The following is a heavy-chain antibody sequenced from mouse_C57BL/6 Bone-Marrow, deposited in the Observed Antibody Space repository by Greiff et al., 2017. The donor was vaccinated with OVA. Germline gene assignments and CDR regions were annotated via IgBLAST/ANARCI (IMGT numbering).Heavy chain of an antibody. CDR1: GYAFSSSW. CDR2: IYPGDGDT. CDR3: ARLGLGLDY. V-gene: IGHV1-82*01. D-gene: IGHD4-1*01. Sequence: QVQLQQSGPELVKPGASVKISCKASGYAFSSSWMNWVKQRPGKGLEWIGRIYPGDGDTNSNGKFKGKATLTADKSSSTAYMQLSSLTSEDSAVYFCARLGLGLDYWGQGTTLTVSS. J-gene: IGHJ2*01.